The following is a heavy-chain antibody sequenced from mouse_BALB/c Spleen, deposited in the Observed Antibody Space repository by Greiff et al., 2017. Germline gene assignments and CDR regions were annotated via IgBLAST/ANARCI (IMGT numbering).Heavy chain of an antibody. D-gene: IGHD1-1*01. J-gene: IGHJ1*01. CDR3: ARRGYYGSSHWYFDV. CDR2: ISNGGGST. CDR1: GFTFSSYT. V-gene: IGHV5-12-2*01. Sequence: EVKVEESGGGLVQPGGSLKLSCAASGFTFSSYTMSWVRQTPEKRLEWVAYISNGGGSTYYPDTVKGRFTISRDNAKNTLYLQMSSLKSEDTAMYYCARRGYYGSSHWYFDVWGAGTTVTVSS.